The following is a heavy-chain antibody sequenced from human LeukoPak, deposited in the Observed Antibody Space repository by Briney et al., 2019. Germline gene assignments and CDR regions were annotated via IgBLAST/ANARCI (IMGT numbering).Heavy chain of an antibody. D-gene: IGHD2-15*01. Sequence: GASVKVSCKASGYTFTSYGISWVRQAPGQGLEWMGWISAYNGNTNYAQKLQGRVTMTTDTSTSTAYMELRSLRSDDTAVYYCARDVDIVVVVAATQFDYWGQGTLVTVSS. CDR3: ARDVDIVVVVAATQFDY. V-gene: IGHV1-18*01. J-gene: IGHJ4*02. CDR1: GYTFTSYG. CDR2: ISAYNGNT.